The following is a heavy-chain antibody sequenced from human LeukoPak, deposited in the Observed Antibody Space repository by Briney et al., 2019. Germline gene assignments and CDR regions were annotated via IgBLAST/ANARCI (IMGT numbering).Heavy chain of an antibody. CDR2: TYYRSKWFN. Sequence: SQTLSLTCAISGDSVSGNSAAWNWIRQSPSRGPEWLGRTYYRSKWFNEYAASVKSRITINPDTSRNQFSLHLNSVTPEDTAVYYCARGSFLDYWGQGTLVTVAS. V-gene: IGHV6-1*01. J-gene: IGHJ4*02. CDR1: GDSVSGNSAA. D-gene: IGHD2-15*01. CDR3: ARGSFLDY.